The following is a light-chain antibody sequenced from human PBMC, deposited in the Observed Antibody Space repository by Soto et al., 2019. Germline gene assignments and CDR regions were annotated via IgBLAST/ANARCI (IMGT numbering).Light chain of an antibody. V-gene: IGLV2-23*01. CDR1: SSDVGSYNL. J-gene: IGLJ3*02. CDR2: EGS. CDR3: CSYAGRSTLV. Sequence: QLVLTQPASVSGSPGQSITISCTGSSSDVGSYNLVSWHQQYPGKSPKLMIYEGSKRPSGVSNRFSGSKSGNTASLTISGLQAEDEADYYCCSYAGRSTLVFGGGTQLTVL.